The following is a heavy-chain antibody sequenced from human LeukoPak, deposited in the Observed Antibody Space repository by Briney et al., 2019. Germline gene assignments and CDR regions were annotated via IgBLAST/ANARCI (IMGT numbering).Heavy chain of an antibody. V-gene: IGHV3-30*02. CDR1: GFTFSSYG. D-gene: IGHD2-15*01. CDR3: AKTPARALLFDY. J-gene: IGHJ4*02. CDR2: IRHDGSNK. Sequence: GGSLRLSCAASGFTFSSYGMHWVRQTPGKGLEWVAFIRHDGSNKYYADSVKGRFTISRDNSKNTLYLQMNSLRAEDTAVYYCAKTPARALLFDYWGQGTLVTVSS.